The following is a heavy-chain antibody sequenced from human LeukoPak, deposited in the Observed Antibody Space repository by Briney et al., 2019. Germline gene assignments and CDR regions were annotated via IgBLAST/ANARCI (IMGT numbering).Heavy chain of an antibody. J-gene: IGHJ4*02. CDR2: IRYDGSNK. V-gene: IGHV3-30*02. D-gene: IGHD7-27*01. CDR1: GFTFSSYG. CDR3: AKFFVSGDPEIGHYYFDY. Sequence: GSLSLSCAESGFTFSSYGMHWVRQAPGEGLEWVAFIRYDGSNKYYADSVKGRFTISRDNSKNTLCLQMNSLRAEDTAVYYCAKFFVSGDPEIGHYYFDYWGQGTLVTVSS.